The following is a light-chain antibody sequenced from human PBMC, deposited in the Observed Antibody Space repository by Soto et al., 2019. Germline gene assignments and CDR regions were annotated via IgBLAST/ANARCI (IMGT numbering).Light chain of an antibody. V-gene: IGKV3-15*01. CDR1: QSVSSN. CDR3: QQFNKGAPYT. J-gene: IGKJ2*01. Sequence: EIVMTQSPATLSVSPGERATLSCRASQSVSSNLAWYQQKPGQAPRLLIYGASTRATGIPARFSGSGSGTEFTLTISHLQSEEFAVYFRQQFNKGAPYTFGQGTKLEIK. CDR2: GAS.